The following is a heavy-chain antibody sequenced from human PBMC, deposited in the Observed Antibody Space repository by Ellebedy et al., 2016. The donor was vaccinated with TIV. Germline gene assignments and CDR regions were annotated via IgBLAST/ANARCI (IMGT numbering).Heavy chain of an antibody. V-gene: IGHV3-48*01. Sequence: GESLKISCAASGFRFNTCDMNWFRPAPGKGLEWVSYISASAIMTSYADSVKGRFTVSRDNSKNTLYLQMNSLRAEDTAVYYCARGRGNTMIVSDYWGQGTLVTVSS. J-gene: IGHJ4*02. CDR2: ISASAIMT. D-gene: IGHD3-22*01. CDR3: ARGRGNTMIVSDY. CDR1: GFRFNTCD.